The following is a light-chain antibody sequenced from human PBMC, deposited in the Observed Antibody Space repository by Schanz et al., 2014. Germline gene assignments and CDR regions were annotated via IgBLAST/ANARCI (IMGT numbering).Light chain of an antibody. J-gene: IGKJ4*01. CDR2: GAS. CDR3: QQFGDLLT. CDR1: QSVSSY. Sequence: EIVLTQSPATLSLSPGERATLSCRASQSVSSYLAWYRQKPGQAPRLLIHGASNRATGIPDRFGGSGSGTDFTLTISRLEAEDFAVYYCQQFGDLLTFGGGTRVEIK. V-gene: IGKV3-11*01.